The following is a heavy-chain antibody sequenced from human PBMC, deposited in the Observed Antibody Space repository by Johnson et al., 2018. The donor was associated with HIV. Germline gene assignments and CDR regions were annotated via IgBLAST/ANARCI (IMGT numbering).Heavy chain of an antibody. D-gene: IGHD2-15*01. CDR1: GFTFSSHG. Sequence: QVQLVESGGGVVQPGGSLRLSCAASGFTFSSHGIHWVRQAPGKGLEWAASIRYDGTNKYYVDSVKGRFTISSDNAKNSLYLQMNSLKAEDTAVYYCARGGVVWSLWGMAFDIWGQGTMVTVSS. CDR2: IRYDGTNK. V-gene: IGHV3-30*02. CDR3: ARGGVVWSLWGMAFDI. J-gene: IGHJ3*02.